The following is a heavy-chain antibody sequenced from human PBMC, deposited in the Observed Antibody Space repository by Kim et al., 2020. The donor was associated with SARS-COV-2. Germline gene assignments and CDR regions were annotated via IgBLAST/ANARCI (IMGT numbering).Heavy chain of an antibody. CDR2: MNPNSGNT. Sequence: ASVKVSCKASGYTFTSYDINWVRQATGQGLEWMGWMNPNSGNTGYAQKFQGRVTMTRNTSISTAYMELSSLRSEDTAVYYCARGRSSGWYSSVQSGIYYYYYGMDVWGQGTTVTVSS. CDR3: ARGRSSGWYSSVQSGIYYYYYGMDV. J-gene: IGHJ6*02. D-gene: IGHD6-19*01. CDR1: GYTFTSYD. V-gene: IGHV1-8*01.